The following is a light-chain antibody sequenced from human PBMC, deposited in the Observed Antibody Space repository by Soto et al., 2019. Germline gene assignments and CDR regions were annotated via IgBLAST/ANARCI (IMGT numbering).Light chain of an antibody. V-gene: IGKV3D-20*01. Sequence: EVVLTQSPATLSLLPGERATLSCGASQSVSGNYLAWYQQKPGLAPRLLIYDASSRATGIPDRFSGSGSGTDFTLTISRLEPDDFAVYYCQQYSTTLWTFGQGTKVEIK. J-gene: IGKJ1*01. CDR1: QSVSGNY. CDR2: DAS. CDR3: QQYSTTLWT.